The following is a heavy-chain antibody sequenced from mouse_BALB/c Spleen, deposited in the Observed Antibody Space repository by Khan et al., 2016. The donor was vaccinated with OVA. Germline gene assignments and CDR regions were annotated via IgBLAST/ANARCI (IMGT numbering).Heavy chain of an antibody. CDR1: GYSFTSYW. CDR2: IHPSDSET. J-gene: IGHJ1*01. Sequence: QVQLQQSGAELVRPGGSVKLSCKASGYSFTSYWMNWMKQRPGQGLEWIGIIHPSDSETRLNQRFRDKATLTVEKSSSTAYMQLNSPTSEDSAVYYCARGTTTSYWYFDVWGAGTTVTVSS. CDR3: ARGTTTSYWYFDV. D-gene: IGHD1-1*01. V-gene: IGHV1-61*01.